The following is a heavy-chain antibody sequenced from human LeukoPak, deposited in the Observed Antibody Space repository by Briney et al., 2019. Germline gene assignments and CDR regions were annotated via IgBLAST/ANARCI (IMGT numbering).Heavy chain of an antibody. V-gene: IGHV4-59*05. Sequence: PSETLSLTCTVSGGSISSYYWSWIRQPAGKGLEWIGSIYYSGSTYDNPSLKSRVTISVDTSKSQFSLRLSSVTAADTAVYYCASLRERSYYARGFDYWGQGILVTVSS. CDR3: ASLRERSYYARGFDY. J-gene: IGHJ4*02. CDR1: GGSISSYY. CDR2: IYYSGST. D-gene: IGHD1-26*01.